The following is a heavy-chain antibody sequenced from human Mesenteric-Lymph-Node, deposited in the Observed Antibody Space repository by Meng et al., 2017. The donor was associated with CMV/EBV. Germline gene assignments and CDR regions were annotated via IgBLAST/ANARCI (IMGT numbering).Heavy chain of an antibody. D-gene: IGHD3-3*01. V-gene: IGHV3-20*04. CDR2: INWNGGST. J-gene: IGHJ6*02. Sequence: GESLKISCAASGFTFSSYSMKWVRQAPGKGLEWVSGINWNGGSTGYADSVKGRFTISRDNAKNSLYLQMNSLRAEDTAVYYCARDKGYDFWSGYYYYYGMDVWGQGTTVTVSS. CDR3: ARDKGYDFWSGYYYYYGMDV. CDR1: GFTFSSYS.